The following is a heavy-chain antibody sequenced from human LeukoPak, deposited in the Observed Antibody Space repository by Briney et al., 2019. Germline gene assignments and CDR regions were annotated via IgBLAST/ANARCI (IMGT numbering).Heavy chain of an antibody. CDR2: IYSGGST. V-gene: IGHV3-66*02. D-gene: IGHD1-26*01. Sequence: GGSLRLSCAVSGFTVSSNYMSWVRQAPGKGVKWVSVIYSGGSTYYADSVKGRFTISRDSSKNTLHLQMNSLRAEDTAVYYCARVTTLGARIIDYWGQGTLVTVSS. J-gene: IGHJ4*02. CDR1: GFTVSSNY. CDR3: ARVTTLGARIIDY.